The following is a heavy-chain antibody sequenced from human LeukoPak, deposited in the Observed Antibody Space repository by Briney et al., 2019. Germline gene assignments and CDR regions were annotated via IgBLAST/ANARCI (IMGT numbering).Heavy chain of an antibody. CDR2: ISDSGNT. V-gene: IGHV3-23*01. J-gene: IGHJ4*02. CDR3: AKAPVTTCRGAYCYPFDY. D-gene: IGHD2-21*01. CDR1: GFTLSSYA. Sequence: GGSLRLSCAASGFTLSSYAMSWVRQAPGKGREWVSAISDSGNTYHADSVKGRFTISRDSSKNTLFLQMNRLRPEDAAVYYCAKAPVTTCRGAYCYPFDYWGQGTLVTVFS.